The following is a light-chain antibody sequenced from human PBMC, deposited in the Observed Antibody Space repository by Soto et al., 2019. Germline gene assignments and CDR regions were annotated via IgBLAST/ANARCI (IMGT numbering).Light chain of an antibody. CDR1: SSDVGGYNC. CDR2: DVT. V-gene: IGLV2-14*03. J-gene: IGLJ2*01. Sequence: QFVLTQPASVSGSPGQSITISCTGTSSDVGGYNCVSWYQQHPGKSPKLMIRDVTSRPSGVSDRFSGSKSGNTASLTISGLQTEDEADYYCSSYTSSNTVVFGGGTKLTVL. CDR3: SSYTSSNTVV.